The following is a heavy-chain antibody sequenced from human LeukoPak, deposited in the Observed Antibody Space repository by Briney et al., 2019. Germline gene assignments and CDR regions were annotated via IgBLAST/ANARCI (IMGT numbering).Heavy chain of an antibody. J-gene: IGHJ3*02. CDR1: SYSISSGYY. V-gene: IGHV4-38-2*02. D-gene: IGHD5-12*01. Sequence: SETLSLTCSVSSYSISSGYYWGWIRQPPGKGLEWIGSINLSGHTYYSPSLKSRVTISVDTSKNQFSLKLSSVTAADTAVYYCARQVATKGEWAFDIWGQGTMVTASS. CDR2: INLSGHT. CDR3: ARQVATKGEWAFDI.